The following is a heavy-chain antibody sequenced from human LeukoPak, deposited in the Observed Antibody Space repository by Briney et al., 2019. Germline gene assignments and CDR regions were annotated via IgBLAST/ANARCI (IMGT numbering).Heavy chain of an antibody. CDR1: GFTFSSYG. CDR2: IRYDGSNK. Sequence: GGSLRLSCAASGFTFSSYGMHWVRQAPGKGLEWVAFIRYDGSNKYYADSVKGRFTISRDNSKNTLYLQMNSLRAEDTAVYYCAKDLRYSGSYWDAFDIWGQGTMVTVSS. J-gene: IGHJ3*02. V-gene: IGHV3-30*02. CDR3: AKDLRYSGSYWDAFDI. D-gene: IGHD1-26*01.